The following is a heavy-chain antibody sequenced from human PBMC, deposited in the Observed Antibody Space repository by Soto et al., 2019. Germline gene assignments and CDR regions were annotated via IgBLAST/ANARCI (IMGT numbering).Heavy chain of an antibody. CDR1: GFTFSSYG. V-gene: IGHV3-21*01. J-gene: IGHJ6*02. CDR3: ARDFLGVDILTGYPYGMDV. D-gene: IGHD3-9*01. CDR2: ISSSSSYI. Sequence: EVQLVESGGGLVKPGGSLRLSCAASGFTFSSYGMNWVRQAPGKGLEWVSSISSSSSYIYYADSVKGRFTISRDNAKNSLYLQMNSLRAEDTAVYYCARDFLGVDILTGYPYGMDVWGQGTTVTVSS.